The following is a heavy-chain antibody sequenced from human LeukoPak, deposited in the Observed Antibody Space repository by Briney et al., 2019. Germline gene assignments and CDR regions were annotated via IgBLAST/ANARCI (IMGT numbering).Heavy chain of an antibody. CDR1: GGTFSSYA. Sequence: SVKLSCKASGGTFSSYAISRVRQPPGQGHGWVGGIIPIFGTANYAQKFQGRVTFTMHESTSTAYMELSSLRSEDTAVYYCARVAYYDFWMTGTWFDPWGQGTLVIVS. D-gene: IGHD3-3*01. CDR2: IIPIFGTA. CDR3: ARVAYYDFWMTGTWFDP. V-gene: IGHV1-69*05. J-gene: IGHJ5*02.